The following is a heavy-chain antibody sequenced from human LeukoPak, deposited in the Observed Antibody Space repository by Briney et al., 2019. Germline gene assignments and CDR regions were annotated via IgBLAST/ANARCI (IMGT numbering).Heavy chain of an antibody. CDR2: ISSSGSII. J-gene: IGHJ4*02. Sequence: TGGSLRLSCAASGFTFSNYEMHWVRQAPGKGLEWVSYISSSGSIIYHADSVKGRFTISRDNAKNSLYLQMNSLRAEDTAVYYCASGSGSDYWGQGTLVTVSS. CDR1: GFTFSNYE. CDR3: ASGSGSDY. V-gene: IGHV3-48*03. D-gene: IGHD6-25*01.